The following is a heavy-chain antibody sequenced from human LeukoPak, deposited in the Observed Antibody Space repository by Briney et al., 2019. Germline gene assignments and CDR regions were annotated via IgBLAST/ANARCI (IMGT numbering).Heavy chain of an antibody. CDR1: GFTFSSYS. Sequence: GGSLRLSCAASGFTFSSYSMTWVRQAPGKGLEWVSSISSSSSYIYYADSVKGRFTISRDNAKNSLYLQMNSLRAEDTAVYYCARASGIAVAGVMDVWGQGTTVTVSS. CDR3: ARASGIAVAGVMDV. V-gene: IGHV3-21*01. J-gene: IGHJ6*02. D-gene: IGHD6-19*01. CDR2: ISSSSSYI.